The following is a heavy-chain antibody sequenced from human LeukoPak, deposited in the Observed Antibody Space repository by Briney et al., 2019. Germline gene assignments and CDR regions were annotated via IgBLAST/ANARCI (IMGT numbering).Heavy chain of an antibody. CDR1: GASINNNF. Sequence: SETLSLTRTVSGASINNNFWTWIRQPPGKGLEWIGYIYSSGSANYNPSLKSRVIISGDTSKNQISLNLTSVTAADTAVYFCARHRDYYDTWGHGTLVTVSS. CDR3: ARHRDYYDT. CDR2: IYSSGSA. V-gene: IGHV4-59*08. D-gene: IGHD3-22*01. J-gene: IGHJ4*01.